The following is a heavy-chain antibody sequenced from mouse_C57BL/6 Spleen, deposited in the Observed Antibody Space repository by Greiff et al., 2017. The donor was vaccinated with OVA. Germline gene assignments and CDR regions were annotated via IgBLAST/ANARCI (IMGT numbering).Heavy chain of an antibody. J-gene: IGHJ2*01. CDR3: ARVNGYYSYYFDY. Sequence: DVQLQESGGGLVKPGGSLKLSCAASGFTFSDYGMHWVRQAPEKGLEWVAYISSGSSTIYYADTVKGRFTISRDNAKNTLFLQMTSLRSEDTAMYYCARVNGYYSYYFDYWGQGTTLTVSS. V-gene: IGHV5-17*01. D-gene: IGHD2-3*01. CDR1: GFTFSDYG. CDR2: ISSGSSTI.